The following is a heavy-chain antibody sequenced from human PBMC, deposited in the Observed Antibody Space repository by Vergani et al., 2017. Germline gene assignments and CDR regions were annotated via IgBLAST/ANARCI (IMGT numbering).Heavy chain of an antibody. CDR2: IIPILGIA. CDR1: GGTFSSYT. CDR3: AGDLGAIVVVPAAPIHNDNWFDP. D-gene: IGHD2-2*01. Sequence: QVQLVQSGAEVKKPGSSVKVSCKASGGTFSSYTISWVRQAPGQGLEWMGRIIPILGIANYAQKFQGRVTITADKSTSTAYMELSSLRSEDTAVYYCAGDLGAIVVVPAAPIHNDNWFDPWGQGTLVTVSS. J-gene: IGHJ5*02. V-gene: IGHV1-69*08.